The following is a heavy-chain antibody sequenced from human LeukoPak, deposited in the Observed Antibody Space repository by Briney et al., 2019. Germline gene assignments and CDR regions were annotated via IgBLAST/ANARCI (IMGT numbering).Heavy chain of an antibody. Sequence: ASVNVSCKASGGTFSSYAISWVRQAPGQGLEWMGGIIPIFGTANYAQKFQGRVTITADESTSTAYMELSSLRSEDTAVYYCAREGRIAAAGTDYYYYMDVWGKGTTVTVSS. V-gene: IGHV1-69*13. CDR3: AREGRIAAAGTDYYYYMDV. D-gene: IGHD6-13*01. J-gene: IGHJ6*03. CDR2: IIPIFGTA. CDR1: GGTFSSYA.